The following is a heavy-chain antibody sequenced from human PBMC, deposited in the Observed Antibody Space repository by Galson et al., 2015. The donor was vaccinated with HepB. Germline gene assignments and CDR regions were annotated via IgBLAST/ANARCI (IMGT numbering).Heavy chain of an antibody. Sequence: SVKVSCKASGYTFTGYYMHWVRQAPGQGLEWMGWINPNSGGTNYAQKFQGRVTMTRDTSISTAYMELSRLRSDDTAVYYCARAGRYCSSTSCLGNWFDPWGQGTLVTVSS. V-gene: IGHV1-2*02. CDR2: INPNSGGT. J-gene: IGHJ5*02. D-gene: IGHD2-2*01. CDR3: ARAGRYCSSTSCLGNWFDP. CDR1: GYTFTGYY.